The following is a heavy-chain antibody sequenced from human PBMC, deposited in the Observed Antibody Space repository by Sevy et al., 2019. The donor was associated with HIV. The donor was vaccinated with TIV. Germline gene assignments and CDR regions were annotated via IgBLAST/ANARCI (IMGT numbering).Heavy chain of an antibody. CDR3: ARDDGNYYFHY. CDR1: GFTLSKYW. Sequence: GGSLRLSCTASGFTLSKYWMGWVRQAPGKGLEWVANIKQDAGQKYYVDSVKGRFIISRDNAKNSLYLQMNSLRAEDTAVYFCARDDGNYYFHYWGQGTLVTVSS. D-gene: IGHD1-7*01. CDR2: IKQDAGQK. J-gene: IGHJ4*02. V-gene: IGHV3-7*01.